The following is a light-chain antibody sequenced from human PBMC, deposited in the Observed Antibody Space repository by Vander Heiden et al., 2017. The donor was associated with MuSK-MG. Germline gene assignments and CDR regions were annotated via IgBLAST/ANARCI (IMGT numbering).Light chain of an antibody. CDR2: LYSDGSH. CDR1: SGHSSYA. Sequence: QLVLTQSPSASASLGASVKLTCTLSSGHSSYAIAWHQQQPEKGPRYLMMLYSDGSHSKGDGIPDRFSGSSYAAARSLTISSLQAEDESYYYSLNWSTSIVVFGGGTKLTVL. J-gene: IGLJ2*01. V-gene: IGLV4-69*01. CDR3: LNWSTSIVV.